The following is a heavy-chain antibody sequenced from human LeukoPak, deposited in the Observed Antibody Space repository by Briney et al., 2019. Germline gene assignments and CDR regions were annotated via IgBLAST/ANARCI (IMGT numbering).Heavy chain of an antibody. CDR2: IYYSGST. CDR1: GGSISSYY. J-gene: IGHJ4*02. Sequence: SETLSLTCTVSGGSISSYYWSWIRQPPGKGLEWIGYIYYSGSTNYNPSLKSRVTISVDTSKNQFSLKLSSVTAADTAVYYCAREISVGGGPFDYWGQGTLVTVSS. CDR3: AREISVGGGPFDY. D-gene: IGHD1-26*01. V-gene: IGHV4-59*01.